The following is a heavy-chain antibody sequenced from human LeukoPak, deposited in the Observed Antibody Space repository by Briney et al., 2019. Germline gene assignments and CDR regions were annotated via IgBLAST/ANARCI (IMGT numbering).Heavy chain of an antibody. Sequence: GGSLRLSCAASGFTFSSFAMTWVRQAPGKGLEWVLAISGSGGSTYYADSVKGRFTISRDNSKNTLYLQMNSLRAEDTAVYYCAKDRAGQQLVRGYFDYWGQGTLVTVSS. CDR3: AKDRAGQQLVRGYFDY. J-gene: IGHJ4*02. V-gene: IGHV3-23*01. CDR1: GFTFSSFA. D-gene: IGHD6-13*01. CDR2: ISGSGGST.